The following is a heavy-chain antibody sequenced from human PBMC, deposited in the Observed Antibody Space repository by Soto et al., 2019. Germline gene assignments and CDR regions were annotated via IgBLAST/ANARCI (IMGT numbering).Heavy chain of an antibody. CDR1: GFTFSSYA. J-gene: IGHJ4*02. Sequence: GGSLRLSCAASGFTFSSYAMSWVRQAPGKGLEWVSGISGSGGSTNYTDSVKGRITISRDNSKNTRYLQMNSLRAEDTAVYYCAKDRDSSGYYYFDYWGQGTLVTVSS. V-gene: IGHV3-23*01. CDR2: ISGSGGST. D-gene: IGHD3-22*01. CDR3: AKDRDSSGYYYFDY.